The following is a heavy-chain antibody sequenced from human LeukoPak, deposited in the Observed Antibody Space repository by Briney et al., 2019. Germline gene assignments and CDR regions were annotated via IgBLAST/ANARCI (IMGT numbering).Heavy chain of an antibody. CDR3: TTGDYYYYGVDV. D-gene: IGHD7-27*01. V-gene: IGHV4-39*01. CDR1: GVSISSSTYY. CDR2: IYYSGRT. Sequence: SETLSLTCTVSGVSISSSTYYWGWIRQPPGKGLEWIGSIYYSGRTYYNASLKSRVTISVDSSKNLFSLKLSSVTAADTAVYYCTTGDYYYYGVDVWGQGTTVTVSS. J-gene: IGHJ6*02.